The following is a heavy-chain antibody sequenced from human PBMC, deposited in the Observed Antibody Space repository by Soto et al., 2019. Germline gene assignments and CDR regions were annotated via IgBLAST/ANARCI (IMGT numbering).Heavy chain of an antibody. J-gene: IGHJ5*02. CDR2: VSGSGGTS. CDR3: AKMGYSSDWS. Sequence: EVQLLESGGGLVQPGGSLRLSCAASGFTFSRYDMNWVRQAPGKGLEWVSVVSGSGGTSYYADSVKGRFIISRDNSKNTLYLQMNRLRAEDTALYYCAKMGYSSDWSWGQGTLVTVSS. CDR1: GFTFSRYD. V-gene: IGHV3-23*01. D-gene: IGHD6-19*01.